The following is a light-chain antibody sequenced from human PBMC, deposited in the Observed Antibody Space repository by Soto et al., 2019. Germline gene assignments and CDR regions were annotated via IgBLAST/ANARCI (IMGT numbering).Light chain of an antibody. V-gene: IGKV1-39*01. J-gene: IGKJ4*01. CDR2: AAS. CDR3: QQSYSPLLT. CDR1: QSISSY. Sequence: EIHVTESPAPLSASEGDRVTITCRASQSISSYLNWYQQKPGKAPKLLISAASSLQSGVPSRFSGSGSGTDFTLTISSLQPEDFATYYCQQSYSPLLTFGGGTKVDIK.